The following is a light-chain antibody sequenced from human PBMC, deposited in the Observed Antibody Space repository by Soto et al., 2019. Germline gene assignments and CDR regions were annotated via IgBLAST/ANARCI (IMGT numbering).Light chain of an antibody. J-gene: IGKJ1*01. CDR1: RDIGSD. CDR2: KAS. Sequence: QMTQSPSSLSASVGDRITITCQASRDIGSDLSWHQQKPGKAPKVLIYKASTLKSGVPSRFSGSGSGTECTLTISSLQPDDVATYYCQHYNSYSEAFGQGTKVDIK. CDR3: QHYNSYSEA. V-gene: IGKV1-5*03.